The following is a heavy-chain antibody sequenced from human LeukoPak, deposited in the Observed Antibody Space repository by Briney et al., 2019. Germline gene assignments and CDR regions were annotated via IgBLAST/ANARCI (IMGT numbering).Heavy chain of an antibody. CDR2: IWFDGSEK. CDR1: GFPFNDYG. J-gene: IGHJ4*02. D-gene: IGHD2-2*01. Sequence: GGSLRLSCAASGFPFNDYGMHWVRQAPGKGLEWVAVIWFDGSEKYYADSVKGRFTISRDNAKNSLYLQMNSLRAEDTAVYYCVVEYQLLSFDYWGQGTLVTVSS. V-gene: IGHV3-33*03. CDR3: VVEYQLLSFDY.